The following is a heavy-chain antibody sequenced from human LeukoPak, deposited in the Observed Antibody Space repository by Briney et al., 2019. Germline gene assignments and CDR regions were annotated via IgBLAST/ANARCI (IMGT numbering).Heavy chain of an antibody. D-gene: IGHD3-10*01. Sequence: PGGSLRLSCAASGFTFSSYSMNWVRQAPGKGLEWVSSISSSSSYIYYADSVKGRFTISRDNAKNSLYLQMNSLRAEDTAVYYCAREPGGHYYVSGSYYPSASHWGQGTLVPVSS. V-gene: IGHV3-21*01. CDR2: ISSSSSYI. CDR3: AREPGGHYYVSGSYYPSASH. J-gene: IGHJ4*02. CDR1: GFTFSSYS.